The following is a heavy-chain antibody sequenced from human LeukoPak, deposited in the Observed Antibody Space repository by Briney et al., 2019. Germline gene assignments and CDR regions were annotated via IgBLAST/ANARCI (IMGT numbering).Heavy chain of an antibody. D-gene: IGHD3-3*01. CDR2: ITGSGLTT. V-gene: IGHV3-23*01. J-gene: IGHJ2*01. CDR1: GFTLRSYA. Sequence: PGGSLGLSCAASGFTLRSYAMSWVRRAPGKGLEWVYDITGSGLTTYYADSVKCRFTISRDNSKNTLYVQMNSLRAEDTAVYYCAKAIRNLGWYFDLWGRGTLVTVSS. CDR3: AKAIRNLGWYFDL.